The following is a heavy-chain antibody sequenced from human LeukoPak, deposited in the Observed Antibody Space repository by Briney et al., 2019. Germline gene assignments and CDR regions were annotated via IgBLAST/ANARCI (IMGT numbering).Heavy chain of an antibody. Sequence: SETLSLTCAVYGVSFSGYYWSWIRQPPGKGLEWIGEINHSGSTNYNPSLKSRVTISVDTSKNQFSLKLSSVTAADTAVYYCARGNYGGNSRDFDYWGQGTLVTVSS. CDR2: INHSGST. CDR1: GVSFSGYY. D-gene: IGHD4-23*01. CDR3: ARGNYGGNSRDFDY. J-gene: IGHJ4*02. V-gene: IGHV4-34*01.